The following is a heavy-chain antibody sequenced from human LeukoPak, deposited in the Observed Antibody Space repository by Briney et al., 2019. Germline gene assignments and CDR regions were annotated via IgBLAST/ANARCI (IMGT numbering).Heavy chain of an antibody. V-gene: IGHV4-59*11. J-gene: IGHJ4*02. Sequence: SETLSLTCTVSGGFISSHYWSWIRQPPGKGLEYIGYIYYSGSTNYNPSLKSRVTIALATSKNQFSLKLSSVTAADTAVYYCATKVGEGSGYDYYFDYWGQGTLVTVSS. CDR3: ATKVGEGSGYDYYFDY. CDR1: GGFISSHY. D-gene: IGHD5-12*01. CDR2: IYYSGST.